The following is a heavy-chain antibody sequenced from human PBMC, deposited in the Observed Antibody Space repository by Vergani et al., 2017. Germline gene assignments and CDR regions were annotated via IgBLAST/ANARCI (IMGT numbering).Heavy chain of an antibody. D-gene: IGHD1-26*01. CDR1: GFTFNHYA. CDR2: ISSSSSYI. CDR3: ARAFIVGATNYYYYYMDV. J-gene: IGHJ6*03. V-gene: IGHV3-21*02. Sequence: EVQLLESGGDLVQPGGSLRLSCAASGFTFNHYAMNWVRQAPGKGLEWVSSISSSSSYIYYADSVKGRFTISRDNAKNSLYLQMNSLRAEDTAVYYCARAFIVGATNYYYYYMDVWGKGTTVTVSS.